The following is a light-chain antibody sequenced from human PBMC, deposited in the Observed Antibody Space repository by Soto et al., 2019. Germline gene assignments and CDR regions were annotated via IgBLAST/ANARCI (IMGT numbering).Light chain of an antibody. Sequence: QSALTQPASVSGSPGQSITISCTGTSSDVGGYNYVSWHQQHPGKAPKLMIYDVSNRPSGVSNRFSGSKSGNTASLTISGLQAEDEADDYCSSYTSSSTSLYVFGTGTQLTVL. CDR2: DVS. V-gene: IGLV2-14*01. CDR3: SSYTSSSTSLYV. J-gene: IGLJ1*01. CDR1: SSDVGGYNY.